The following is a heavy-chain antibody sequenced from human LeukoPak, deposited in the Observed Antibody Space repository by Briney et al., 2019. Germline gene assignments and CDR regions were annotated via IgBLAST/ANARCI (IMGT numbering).Heavy chain of an antibody. Sequence: GGSLRLSCAASGFTFSNYWMTWVRQAPGRCLEWVANIKRDGSEQFYVDSVKGRFTISRDNARNSLYLQMNSLRAEDSAVYYCARERNTAIVTAFDIWGQGTVVTVSS. CDR3: ARERNTAIVTAFDI. J-gene: IGHJ3*02. CDR1: GFTFSNYW. V-gene: IGHV3-7*01. D-gene: IGHD5-18*01. CDR2: IKRDGSEQ.